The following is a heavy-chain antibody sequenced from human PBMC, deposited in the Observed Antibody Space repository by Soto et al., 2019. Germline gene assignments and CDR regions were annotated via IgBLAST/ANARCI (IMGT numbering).Heavy chain of an antibody. CDR2: ISAYNGNT. J-gene: IGHJ4*02. V-gene: IGHV1-18*01. Sequence: ASVKVSCKASGYTFTSYGISWVRQAPGQGLEWMGWISAYNGNTNYAQKLQGRVTMTTDTSTSTAYMELRSLRSADTAVYYCARGRYYYDSSGYSTQSDYWGQGTLVTVSS. CDR3: ARGRYYYDSSGYSTQSDY. D-gene: IGHD3-22*01. CDR1: GYTFTSYG.